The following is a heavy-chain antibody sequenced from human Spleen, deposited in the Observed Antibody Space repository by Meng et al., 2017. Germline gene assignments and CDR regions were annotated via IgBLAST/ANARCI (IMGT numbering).Heavy chain of an antibody. CDR3: ARGGWSLDY. D-gene: IGHD2-15*01. V-gene: IGHV4-34*01. Sequence: QVQQWGAGLLKPSETLPLTCAVYGGSFSGYYCNWIRQPPGKGLEWIGSIGHSGITYYTPSLKSRVTVSIDTSKSQFSLKLTSVTAADTAVYYCARGGWSLDYWGQGTLVTVSS. J-gene: IGHJ4*02. CDR2: IGHSGIT. CDR1: GGSFSGYY.